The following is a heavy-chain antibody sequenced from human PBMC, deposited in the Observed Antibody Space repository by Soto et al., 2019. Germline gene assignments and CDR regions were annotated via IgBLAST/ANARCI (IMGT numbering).Heavy chain of an antibody. Sequence: EVQLLESGGGSIQPGGSLRLSCAASGFTFNNYAMSWVRQAPGKGLEWVSVISGSGDGTYYADSVKGRFTISRDNSKNTLYLHMNSLKLEDTAVYYCAKDPGYCSFGRCSRVDYWGQGTLVTVSS. CDR1: GFTFNNYA. V-gene: IGHV3-23*01. CDR3: AKDPGYCSFGRCSRVDY. CDR2: ISGSGDGT. J-gene: IGHJ4*02. D-gene: IGHD2-15*01.